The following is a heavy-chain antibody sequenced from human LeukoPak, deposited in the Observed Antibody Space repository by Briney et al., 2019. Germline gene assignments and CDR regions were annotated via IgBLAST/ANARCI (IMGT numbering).Heavy chain of an antibody. CDR3: ARDSSSQNWSDP. V-gene: IGHV4-31*03. D-gene: IGHD2-2*01. J-gene: IGHJ5*02. CDR1: GGSISSGGYY. Sequence: SETLSLTCTVSGGSISSGGYYWSWIRQHPGKGLEWIGYIYYSGSTYYNPSLKSRVTISVDTSKNQFSLKLSSVTAADTAVYYCARDSSSQNWSDPWGQGTLVTVSS. CDR2: IYYSGST.